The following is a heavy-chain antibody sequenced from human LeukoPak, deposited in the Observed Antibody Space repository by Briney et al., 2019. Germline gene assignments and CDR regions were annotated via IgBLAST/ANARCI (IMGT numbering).Heavy chain of an antibody. Sequence: GRTLRLSCAASGFTFSSYAMHWVRQAPGKGLEWVALIPYDGSNKYYADSVKGRFTVSRDNSKNTLYLQMNSLRAEDTAVYYCVRGAYSSSRLNFDYWGQGTLVTVSS. V-gene: IGHV3-30*04. CDR3: VRGAYSSSRLNFDY. J-gene: IGHJ4*02. CDR1: GFTFSSYA. CDR2: IPYDGSNK. D-gene: IGHD6-13*01.